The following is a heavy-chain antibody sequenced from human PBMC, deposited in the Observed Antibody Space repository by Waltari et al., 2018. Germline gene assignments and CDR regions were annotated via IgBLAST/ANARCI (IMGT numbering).Heavy chain of an antibody. V-gene: IGHV4-39*01. D-gene: IGHD3-3*01. CDR3: ASSITIFGVVIISNFDY. CDR1: GGSLSSSSYY. Sequence: QLQLQESGPGLVKPSETLSLTCTVSGGSLSSSSYYWGWIRPPPGKGLEWIGSIYYSGSTYYNPSLKSRVTISVDTSKNQFSLKLSSVTAADTAVYYCASSITIFGVVIISNFDYWGQGTLVTVSS. J-gene: IGHJ4*02. CDR2: IYYSGST.